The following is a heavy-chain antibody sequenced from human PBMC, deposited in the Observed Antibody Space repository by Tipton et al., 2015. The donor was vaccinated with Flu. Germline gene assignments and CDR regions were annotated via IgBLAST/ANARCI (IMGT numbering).Heavy chain of an antibody. CDR1: GFTFSNAW. CDR2: IKSKTDGGTT. Sequence: AASGFTFSNAWMSWVRQAPGKGLEWVGRIKSKTDGGTTDYAAPVKGRFTISRDDSKNTLYLQMNSLKTEDTAVYYCTTDLLRFLEWLRFDYWGQGTLVTVSS. CDR3: TTDLLRFLEWLRFDY. V-gene: IGHV3-15*01. D-gene: IGHD3-3*01. J-gene: IGHJ4*02.